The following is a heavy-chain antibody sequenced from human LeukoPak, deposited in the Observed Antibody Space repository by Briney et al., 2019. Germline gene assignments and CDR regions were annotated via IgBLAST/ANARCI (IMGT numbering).Heavy chain of an antibody. CDR3: ARSDGSNYGR. CDR1: GYSFSSYW. V-gene: IGHV5-51*01. CDR2: IYPGNSNT. D-gene: IGHD5-24*01. J-gene: IGHJ4*02. Sequence: GESLKISCKGSGYSFSSYWIGWVRQMPGKGLEWMGIIYPGNSNTRYSPSFEDQVTISADKSISTAYLQWSSLKASDTAMYYCARSDGSNYGRWGQGTLVTVSS.